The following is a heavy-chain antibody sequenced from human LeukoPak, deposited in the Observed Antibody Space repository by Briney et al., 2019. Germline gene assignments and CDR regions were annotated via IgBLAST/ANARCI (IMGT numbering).Heavy chain of an antibody. V-gene: IGHV3-23*01. CDR2: MSSSDDGR. Sequence: PGGSLRLSFATSGFSFSSYAMSWVRQAPGKGLEWVSAMSSSDDGRYYAASVRGRFTISRDTSRSTLYLQMNSLRAEDAAVYYCAKAPVTSCRGAFCYPFDYGGQGTLVTVSS. CDR1: GFSFSSYA. J-gene: IGHJ4*02. D-gene: IGHD2-15*01. CDR3: AKAPVTSCRGAFCYPFDY.